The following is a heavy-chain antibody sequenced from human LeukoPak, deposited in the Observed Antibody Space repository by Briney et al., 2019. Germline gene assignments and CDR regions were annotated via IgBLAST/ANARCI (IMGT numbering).Heavy chain of an antibody. CDR1: GGSISSSSHF. Sequence: PSETLSLTCTVSGGSISSSSHFWGGIRQPPAKGLELIGSISNSGSTYYNPSFKRRVNIYVDTSIIHLSPHLSSLPHADTAVYYCATTTIRLGYWGQGDLVTVSS. CDR2: ISNSGST. D-gene: IGHD1-26*01. CDR3: ATTTIRLGY. J-gene: IGHJ4*02. V-gene: IGHV4-39*07.